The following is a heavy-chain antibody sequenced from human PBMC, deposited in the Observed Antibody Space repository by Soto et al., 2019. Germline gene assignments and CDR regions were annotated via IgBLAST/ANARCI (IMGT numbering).Heavy chain of an antibody. CDR3: ARRVAAAGTGWFDP. Sequence: SETLSLTCTFSGGSISSGGYYWSWIRQHPGKGLEWIGYIYYSGSTYYNPSLKSRVTISVDTSKNQFSLKLSSVTAADTAVYYCARRVAAAGTGWFDPWGQGTLVTVSS. D-gene: IGHD6-13*01. CDR2: IYYSGST. J-gene: IGHJ5*02. CDR1: GGSISSGGYY. V-gene: IGHV4-31*03.